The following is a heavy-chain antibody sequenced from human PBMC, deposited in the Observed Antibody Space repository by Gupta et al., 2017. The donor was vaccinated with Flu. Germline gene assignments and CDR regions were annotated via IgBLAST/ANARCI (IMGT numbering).Heavy chain of an antibody. CDR3: TRYCSGGGCDSGRFDY. Sequence: EVQVVESGGGLVQPGRSMRLSCTASGFPFGDYAMAWFRQAPGKGLEWLAYIRSKTYGGTTEYVASVEGRVSISRDDSTSVAYLQLSSRKTEDTAVYYCTRYCSGGGCDSGRFDYWGQGTLVTVSA. CDR1: GFPFGDYA. V-gene: IGHV3-49*03. D-gene: IGHD2-15*01. CDR2: IRSKTYGGTT. J-gene: IGHJ4*02.